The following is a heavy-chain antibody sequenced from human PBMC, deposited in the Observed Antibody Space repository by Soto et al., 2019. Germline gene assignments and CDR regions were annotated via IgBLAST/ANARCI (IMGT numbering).Heavy chain of an antibody. J-gene: IGHJ6*02. Sequence: SVKVSCKASGGTFSSYAISWVRQAPGQGLEWMGGIIPIFGTAKYAQKFQGRVTITADESTSTAYMELSSLRSEDTAVYYCARTEIRGYYYDSSGYLGYYYYYGMDVWGQGTTVTVSS. D-gene: IGHD3-22*01. CDR1: GGTFSSYA. V-gene: IGHV1-69*13. CDR3: ARTEIRGYYYDSSGYLGYYYYYGMDV. CDR2: IIPIFGTA.